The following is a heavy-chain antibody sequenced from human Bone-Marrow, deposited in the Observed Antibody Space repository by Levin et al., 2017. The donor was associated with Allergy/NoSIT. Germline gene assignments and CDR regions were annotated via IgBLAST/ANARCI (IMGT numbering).Heavy chain of an antibody. V-gene: IGHV3-9*01. J-gene: IGHJ3*02. Sequence: SLKISCAASGFTFDDYAMHWVRQAPGKGLEWVSGISWNSGSIGYADSVKGRFTISRDNAKNSLYLQMNSLRAEDTALYYCAKDMIAAAWPPDAFDIWGQGTMVTVSS. CDR2: ISWNSGSI. CDR1: GFTFDDYA. D-gene: IGHD6-13*01. CDR3: AKDMIAAAWPPDAFDI.